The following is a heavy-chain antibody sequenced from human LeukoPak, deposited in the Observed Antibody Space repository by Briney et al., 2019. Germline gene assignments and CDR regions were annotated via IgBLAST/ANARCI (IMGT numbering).Heavy chain of an antibody. CDR2: INAGNGNT. V-gene: IGHV1-3*01. CDR3: ARSSYYYGSGSWGNWFDP. D-gene: IGHD3-10*01. J-gene: IGHJ5*02. CDR1: GYTFTSYA. Sequence: ASVKVSCKASGYTFTSYAMHWVRQAPGQRLEWMGWINAGNGNTKYSQKFQGRVTITRDTSASTAYMELSSLRSEDTAVYYCARSSYYYGSGSWGNWFDPWGHGTLVTVSS.